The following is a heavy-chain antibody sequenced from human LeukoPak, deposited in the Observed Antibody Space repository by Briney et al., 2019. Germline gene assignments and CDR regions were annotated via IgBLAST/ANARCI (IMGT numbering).Heavy chain of an antibody. CDR2: IVPILGIA. D-gene: IGHD3-22*01. Sequence: AASVKVSCKASGGTFSSYAISWVRQAPGQGLEWMGRIVPILGIANYAQKFQGRVMITADKSTSTAYMELSSLRSEDTAVYYCARDKTYYYDSSGYYYWGQGTLVTVSS. CDR3: ARDKTYYYDSSGYYY. CDR1: GGTFSSYA. J-gene: IGHJ4*02. V-gene: IGHV1-69*04.